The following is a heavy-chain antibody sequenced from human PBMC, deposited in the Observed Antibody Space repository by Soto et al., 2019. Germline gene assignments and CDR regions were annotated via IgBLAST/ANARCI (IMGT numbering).Heavy chain of an antibody. D-gene: IGHD3-22*01. J-gene: IGHJ2*01. CDR1: GFTFSDYY. CDR2: ISSSGSYT. V-gene: IGHV3-11*06. CDR3: XXXXYDSSVYLSWYFDL. Sequence: QVQLVESGGDLVKPGGSLRLSCAASGFTFSDYYMSWIRQAPGKGLEWVSYISSSGSYTNYPDSVKGRFTISRDNAKNSLYLQMNSLRAEXTAXXXXXXXXYDSSVYLSWYFDLWGRGTLVTVSS.